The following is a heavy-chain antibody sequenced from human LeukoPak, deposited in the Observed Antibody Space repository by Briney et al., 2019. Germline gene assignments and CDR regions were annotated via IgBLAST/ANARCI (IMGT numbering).Heavy chain of an antibody. CDR2: IYYSGTT. CDR1: AGSINNFF. J-gene: IGHJ2*01. CDR3: ARRFARNWYFDV. Sequence: SETLSLTCTVSAGSINNFFWIWIRQPPGKGLEWIGSIYYSGTTKYNPSLKSRVTISVDTSKNHFSLRLTSVTAADTAMYYCARRFARNWYFDVWGRGTPVTVSS. V-gene: IGHV4-59*08. D-gene: IGHD3-3*01.